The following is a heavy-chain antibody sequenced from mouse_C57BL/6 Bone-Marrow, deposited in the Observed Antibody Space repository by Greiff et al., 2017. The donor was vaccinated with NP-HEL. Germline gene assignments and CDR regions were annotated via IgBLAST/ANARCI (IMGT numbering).Heavy chain of an antibody. CDR1: GYTFTSYW. Sequence: QVQLQQSGAELVKPGASVKLSCKASGYTFTSYWMHWVKQRPGQGLEWIGMIHPNSGSTNYNEKFKSKATLTVDKSSSTAYMQLSSLTSEDSAVYYCASADGYYADYFDYWGQGTTLTVSS. CDR2: IHPNSGST. J-gene: IGHJ2*01. CDR3: ASADGYYADYFDY. V-gene: IGHV1-64*01. D-gene: IGHD2-3*01.